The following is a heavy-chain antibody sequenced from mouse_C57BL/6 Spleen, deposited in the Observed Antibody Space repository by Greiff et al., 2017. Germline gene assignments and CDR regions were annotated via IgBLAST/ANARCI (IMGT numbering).Heavy chain of an antibody. CDR3: ARLNGNYFYAMDY. V-gene: IGHV5-15*04. CDR2: ISNLAYSI. D-gene: IGHD2-1*01. CDR1: GFTFSDYG. J-gene: IGHJ4*01. Sequence: EVKVEESGGGLVQPGGSLKLSCAASGFTFSDYGMAWVRQAPRKGPEWVAFISNLAYSIYYADTVTGRFTISRENAKNTLYLEMSSLRSEDTAMYYCARLNGNYFYAMDYWGQGTSVTVSS.